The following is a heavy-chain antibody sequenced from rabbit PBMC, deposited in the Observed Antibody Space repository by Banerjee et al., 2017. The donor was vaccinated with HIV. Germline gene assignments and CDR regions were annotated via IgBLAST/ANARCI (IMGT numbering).Heavy chain of an antibody. Sequence: GGGLVQPEGSLTLTCKASGSDISSNAMCWVRQAPGKGLELIACIYSSNGDKWYASWVNGRFTISKTSSTTVTLQMTSLTAADTATYFCARDAGYAGSNLWGQGTLVTVS. J-gene: IGHJ4*01. D-gene: IGHD4-2*01. CDR1: GSDISSNA. CDR2: IYSSNGDK. V-gene: IGHV1S47*01. CDR3: ARDAGYAGSNL.